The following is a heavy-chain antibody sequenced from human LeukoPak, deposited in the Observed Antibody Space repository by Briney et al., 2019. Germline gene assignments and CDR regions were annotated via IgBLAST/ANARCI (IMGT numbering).Heavy chain of an antibody. V-gene: IGHV1-2*02. CDR1: GYTFTGYY. D-gene: IGHD2-2*01. CDR2: INPNSGGT. Sequence: GASVKVSCKASGYTFTGYYMHWVRQAPGQGLEWMGWINPNSGGTNYAQKFQGRVTMTRDTFISTAYMELSRLRSDDTAVYYCARDNEVVVSFDYWGQGTLVTVSS. J-gene: IGHJ4*02. CDR3: ARDNEVVVSFDY.